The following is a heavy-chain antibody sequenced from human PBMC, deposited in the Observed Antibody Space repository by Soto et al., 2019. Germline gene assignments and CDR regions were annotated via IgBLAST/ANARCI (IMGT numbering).Heavy chain of an antibody. V-gene: IGHV3-23*01. CDR2: ISGSGGST. Sequence: GGSLRLSCAASGFTFSSYAMSWVRQAPGKGLEWVSAISGSGGSTYYADSVKGRFTISRDNSKNTLYLQMNSLRAEDTAVYYCAKDEPHYYDSSGYYRFDYWGQGTLVTVSS. CDR1: GFTFSSYA. D-gene: IGHD3-22*01. CDR3: AKDEPHYYDSSGYYRFDY. J-gene: IGHJ4*02.